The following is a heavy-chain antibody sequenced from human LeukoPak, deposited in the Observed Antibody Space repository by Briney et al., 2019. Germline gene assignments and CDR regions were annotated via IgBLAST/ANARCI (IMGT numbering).Heavy chain of an antibody. V-gene: IGHV3-53*01. J-gene: IGHJ4*02. Sequence: GGSLRLSCAASGLTVSNNYMNWVRQAPGKGLEWVSVIHSGGSTYYADSVKGRFTISRDNSKNTLFLQMNSLRAEDTAVYYCARARSSTWPFDYWGQGTLVTVSS. CDR3: ARARSSTWPFDY. D-gene: IGHD6-13*01. CDR1: GLTVSNNY. CDR2: IHSGGST.